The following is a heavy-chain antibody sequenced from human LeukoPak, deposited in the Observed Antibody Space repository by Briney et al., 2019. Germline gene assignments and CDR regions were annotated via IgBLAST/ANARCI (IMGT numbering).Heavy chain of an antibody. V-gene: IGHV4-59*08. D-gene: IGHD6-19*01. CDR3: ARLYRESGGWDNFDY. CDR1: GGSITNYY. J-gene: IGHJ4*02. CDR2: IYYSGST. Sequence: SETLSLTCTVSGGSITNYYWTSIRQPPGKGLWWIGYIYYSGSTNYNPSLKSRVSISVDTTKNQFSLKLSSVTAADTAVYYSARLYRESGGWDNFDYWGQGTLVTVSS.